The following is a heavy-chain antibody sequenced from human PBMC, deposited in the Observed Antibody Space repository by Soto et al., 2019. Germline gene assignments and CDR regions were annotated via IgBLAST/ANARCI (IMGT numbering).Heavy chain of an antibody. J-gene: IGHJ4*02. V-gene: IGHV1-18*01. CDR1: GYTFIAYG. CDR2: SSPYDGKT. CDR3: ARAPDLDY. Sequence: QVQLMQSGAEVKKPGASVKVSCKASGYTFIAYGLCWVRQAPGQGLEWMGWSSPYDGKTDFPQRLQGRVTLTTDTSTSTAYMELRSLRADDTAVYYCARAPDLDYWGQGTLVTVSS.